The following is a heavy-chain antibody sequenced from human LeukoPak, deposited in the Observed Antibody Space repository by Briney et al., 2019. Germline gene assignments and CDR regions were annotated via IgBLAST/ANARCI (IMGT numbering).Heavy chain of an antibody. V-gene: IGHV1-18*01. Sequence: ASVKVSCKASGYTFTTYGISWVRQAPGQGLEWMGWISTYNGNTNYAQKLQGRVTMTTDTSTSTVYMELRSLRSDDTAVYYCARPIAAAGLFFDHWGQGTLVTVSS. D-gene: IGHD6-13*01. J-gene: IGHJ4*02. CDR2: ISTYNGNT. CDR3: ARPIAAAGLFFDH. CDR1: GYTFTTYG.